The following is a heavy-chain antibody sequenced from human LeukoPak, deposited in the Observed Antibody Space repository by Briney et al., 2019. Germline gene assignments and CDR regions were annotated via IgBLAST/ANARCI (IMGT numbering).Heavy chain of an antibody. D-gene: IGHD3-9*01. V-gene: IGHV1-18*04. CDR3: ARDRFDWTQGIDH. CDR2: ISGNNGNT. CDR1: GYTFTSYG. Sequence: ASVKVSCKTSGYTFTSYGISWVRQAPGQGGEWMGWISGNNGNTNYAQKLQGRVTMTTDTSTSTAYMELRSLQSDHTAVYYCARDRFDWTQGIDHWAQGPLVSVSS. J-gene: IGHJ4*02.